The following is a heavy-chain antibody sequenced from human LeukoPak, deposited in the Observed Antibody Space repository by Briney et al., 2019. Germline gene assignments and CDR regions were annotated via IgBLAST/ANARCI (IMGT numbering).Heavy chain of an antibody. CDR3: ASVGSAAGNYYYMDV. V-gene: IGHV1-18*01. CDR1: GYTFTSYG. CDR2: ISAYNGNT. J-gene: IGHJ6*03. Sequence: ASVKVSCKASGYTFTSYGISWVRQAPGQGLEWMGWISAYNGNTNYAQKFQGRVTMTRDTSTSTVYMELSSLRSEDTAVYYCASVGSAAGNYYYMDVWGKGTTVTISS. D-gene: IGHD6-13*01.